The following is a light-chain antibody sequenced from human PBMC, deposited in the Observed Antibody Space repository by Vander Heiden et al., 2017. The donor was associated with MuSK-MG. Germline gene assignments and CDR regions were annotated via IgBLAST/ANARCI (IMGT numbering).Light chain of an antibody. CDR3: QQYNSYLFT. V-gene: IGKV1-5*01. CDR1: QSISSW. J-gene: IGKJ3*01. CDR2: DAS. Sequence: DIHITPSPPTMSASVGVRVTITCRASQSISSWLAWYQQKPGKAPKLLIYDASSLESGVPSRFSGSGSGTEFTITISSLQPDDFATYYCQQYNSYLFTFGPGTKVEIK.